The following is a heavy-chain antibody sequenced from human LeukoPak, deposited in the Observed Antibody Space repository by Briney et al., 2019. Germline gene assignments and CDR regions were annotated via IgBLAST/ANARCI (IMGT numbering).Heavy chain of an antibody. D-gene: IGHD2-2*01. Sequence: PSETLSLTCTVSGGSVSSGSYYWSWIRQPPGKGLEWIGYIYYSGSTNYNPSLKSRVTISVDTSKNQFSLKLSSVTAADTADYYCARHQSTYPFDYWGQGTLVTVSS. CDR3: ARHQSTYPFDY. J-gene: IGHJ4*02. V-gene: IGHV4-61*01. CDR2: IYYSGST. CDR1: GGSVSSGSYY.